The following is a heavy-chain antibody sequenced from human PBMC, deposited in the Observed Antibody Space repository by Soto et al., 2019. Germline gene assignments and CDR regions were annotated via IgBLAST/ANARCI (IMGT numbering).Heavy chain of an antibody. CDR2: IYHSGNT. D-gene: IGHD5-12*01. J-gene: IGHJ3*02. CDR1: GYSIRSGYY. CDR3: ARGADIEATTGDAFDI. V-gene: IGHV4-38-2*01. Sequence: KTSETLSLTCAVSGYSIRSGYYWGWIRQPPGKGLEWIGSIYHSGNTYYNPSLKSRVSISLDTSKTQFSLKLSSVTAADTAVYYCARGADIEATTGDAFDIWGQGTMVTVSS.